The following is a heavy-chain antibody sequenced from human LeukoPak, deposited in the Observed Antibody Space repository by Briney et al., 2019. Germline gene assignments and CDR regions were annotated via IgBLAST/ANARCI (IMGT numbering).Heavy chain of an antibody. D-gene: IGHD6-6*01. J-gene: IGHJ6*02. CDR2: VNPNNGDT. V-gene: IGHV1-2*02. CDR1: GYSFTGYY. Sequence: ASVKVSCKASGYSFTGYYMHWVRQAPGQGLEWMGWVNPNNGDTIYAQKFQGRVTMTRDTSISAADMELSRLRSDDTAVYYCAGVRPGRGMDVWGQGTTVTVSS. CDR3: AGVRPGRGMDV.